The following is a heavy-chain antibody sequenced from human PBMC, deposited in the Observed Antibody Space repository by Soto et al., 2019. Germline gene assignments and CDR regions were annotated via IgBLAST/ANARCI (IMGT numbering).Heavy chain of an antibody. CDR2: IWYDGSNK. CDR1: GFTFSSYG. J-gene: IGHJ6*02. CDR3: AHFWGFGDQTPYYYGLDV. Sequence: GGSLRLSCAASGFTFSSYGMHWVRQAPGKGLEWVAVIWYDGSNKYYADSVKGRFTISRGNSKNTLYLQMNSLRAEDTAVYYCAHFWGFGDQTPYYYGLDVWGQGTTVTVSS. D-gene: IGHD3-10*01. V-gene: IGHV3-33*01.